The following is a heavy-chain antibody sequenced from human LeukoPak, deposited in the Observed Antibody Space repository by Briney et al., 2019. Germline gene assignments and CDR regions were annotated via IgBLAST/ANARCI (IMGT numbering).Heavy chain of an antibody. CDR3: ARTPYYYDSSGYYSPYYYFDY. J-gene: IGHJ4*02. Sequence: VASVKVSCKASGYTFTGYYMHWVRQAPGQGLEWMGWINPNSGGTNYAQKFQGRVTMTRDTSISTAYMELSRLRSDDTAVYYCARTPYYYDSSGYYSPYYYFDYWGQGTLVTVSS. D-gene: IGHD3-22*01. V-gene: IGHV1-2*02. CDR2: INPNSGGT. CDR1: GYTFTGYY.